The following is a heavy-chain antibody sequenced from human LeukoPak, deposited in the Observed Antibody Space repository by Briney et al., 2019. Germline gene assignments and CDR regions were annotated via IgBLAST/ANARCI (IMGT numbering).Heavy chain of an antibody. CDR1: GFTFSSYS. D-gene: IGHD6-19*01. CDR3: ARDQAEVAGTWEYFDY. J-gene: IGHJ4*02. CDR2: ISSSSSTI. Sequence: PGGSLRLSCAASGFTFSSYSMNWVRQAPGKGLEWVSYISSSSSTIYYADSVKGRFTISRDNAKNSLYLQMNSLRDEDTAVYYCARDQAEVAGTWEYFDYWGQGTLVTVSS. V-gene: IGHV3-48*02.